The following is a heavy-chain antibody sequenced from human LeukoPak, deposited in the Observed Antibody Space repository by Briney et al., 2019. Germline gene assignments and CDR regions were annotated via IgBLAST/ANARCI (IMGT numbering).Heavy chain of an antibody. CDR3: ARIFGYSSIYYFDY. D-gene: IGHD6-19*01. J-gene: IGHJ4*02. V-gene: IGHV3-48*01. Sequence: GGSLRLSCAASGFTFSSYSMNWVRQAPGKGLEWVSYISSSSSTIYYADSVKGRFTISRDNAKNSLYLQMNSLRAEDTAVYYCARIFGYSSIYYFDYWGQGILVTVSS. CDR1: GFTFSSYS. CDR2: ISSSSSTI.